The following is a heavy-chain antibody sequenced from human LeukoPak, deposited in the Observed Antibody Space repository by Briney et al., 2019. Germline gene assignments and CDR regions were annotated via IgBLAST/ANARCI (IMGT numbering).Heavy chain of an antibody. D-gene: IGHD3-22*01. J-gene: IGHJ4*02. CDR2: ISYEGSNN. Sequence: GRSLRLSRAASGFTFSSYGMHWVPEAPGKGREGVAVISYEGSNNYYPDSVKGRFANSRDNSKNTRYLQMNSLRADVKAVYYWAKDAFYDSSGYYYGYYFDYWGQGTLVTVSS. V-gene: IGHV3-30*18. CDR3: AKDAFYDSSGYYYGYYFDY. CDR1: GFTFSSYG.